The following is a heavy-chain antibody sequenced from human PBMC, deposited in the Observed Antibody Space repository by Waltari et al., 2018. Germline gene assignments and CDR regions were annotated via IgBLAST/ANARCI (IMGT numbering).Heavy chain of an antibody. CDR2: INGEGSTS. D-gene: IGHD6-13*01. J-gene: IGHJ6*02. CDR3: ARLAPKTYRSPVPGRDYYYGLDV. Sequence: EEQLVESGGGLVQPGDSLRLSCAASGFTYSNHWMHWVRQAPGKGLVWVARINGEGSTSNYADSVKGRFTISRDNTKKTLYLQMKRLRVEDTAVYYCARLAPKTYRSPVPGRDYYYGLDVWGQGTTVTVSS. CDR1: GFTYSNHW. V-gene: IGHV3-74*01.